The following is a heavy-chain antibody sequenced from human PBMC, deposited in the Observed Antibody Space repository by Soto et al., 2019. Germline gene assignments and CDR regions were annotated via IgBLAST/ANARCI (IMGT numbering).Heavy chain of an antibody. D-gene: IGHD3-3*01. V-gene: IGHV3-23*01. CDR2: ISGGGSNT. CDR1: GLTFSSYA. J-gene: IGHJ4*02. CDR3: AKSLWSGYPFDY. Sequence: EVQLLESGGGWVQPGGSLRLPCAASGLTFSSYAMSWVRQAPGKGLQWVAAISGGGSNTYYADSVKGRFTISRDNSKNTLYLQMNSLRGEDTAVYYCAKSLWSGYPFDYWGQGTLVTVSS.